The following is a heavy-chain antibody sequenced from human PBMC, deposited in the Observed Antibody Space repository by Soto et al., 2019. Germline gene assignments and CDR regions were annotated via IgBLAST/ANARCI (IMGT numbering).Heavy chain of an antibody. V-gene: IGHV1-69*02. CDR2: IIPILGIA. J-gene: IGHJ4*02. Sequence: QVQLVQSGAEVKKPGSSVKVSCKASGGTFSSYTISWVRQAPGQGLEWMGRIIPILGIANYAQKFQGRVTXTAAKSTSTADMELSSLRSEDTAVYYCAMEYCSSTSCYRDYWGQGTLVTVSS. CDR3: AMEYCSSTSCYRDY. D-gene: IGHD2-2*02. CDR1: GGTFSSYT.